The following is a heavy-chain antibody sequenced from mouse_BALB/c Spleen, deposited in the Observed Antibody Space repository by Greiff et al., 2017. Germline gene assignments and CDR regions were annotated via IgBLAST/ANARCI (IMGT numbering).Heavy chain of an antibody. CDR3: ARVDYDPYYAMDY. V-gene: IGHV1-4*01. J-gene: IGHJ4*01. CDR2: INPSSGYT. D-gene: IGHD2-4*01. Sequence: VQLVESGAELARPGASVKMSCKASGYTFTSYTMHWVKQRPGQGLEWIGYINPSSGYTNYNQKFKDKATLTADKSSSTAYMQLSSLTSEDSAVYYCARVDYDPYYAMDYWGQGTSVTVSS. CDR1: GYTFTSYT.